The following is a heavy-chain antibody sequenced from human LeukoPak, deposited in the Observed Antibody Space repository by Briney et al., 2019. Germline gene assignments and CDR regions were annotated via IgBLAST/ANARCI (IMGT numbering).Heavy chain of an antibody. CDR3: ARMYPCTGGTCIFDY. CDR2: ISGSSSYI. Sequence: GGSLRLSCAASGFTFSSYSVNWVRQAPGKGLEWVSSISGSSSYIHYADSVKGRFTISRDNAKNSVYLQMNSLRAEDTAVYYCARMYPCTGGTCIFDYWGQGTLVTVYS. V-gene: IGHV3-21*06. CDR1: GFTFSSYS. D-gene: IGHD2-8*02. J-gene: IGHJ4*02.